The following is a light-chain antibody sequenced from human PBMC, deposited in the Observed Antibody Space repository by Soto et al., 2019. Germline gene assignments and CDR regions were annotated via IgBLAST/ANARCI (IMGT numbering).Light chain of an antibody. CDR1: QTIRNN. CDR2: GAS. J-gene: IGKJ1*01. V-gene: IGKV3-15*01. CDR3: QQYNNWPRT. Sequence: EFVFTQSPGTLSLSPVERATLSCRASQTIRNNYLAWYQQKPGQAPRLLIYGASTRATGIPARFSGSGSGTEFTLTINSLQSEDFAVYYCQQYNNWPRTFGQGTKVDIK.